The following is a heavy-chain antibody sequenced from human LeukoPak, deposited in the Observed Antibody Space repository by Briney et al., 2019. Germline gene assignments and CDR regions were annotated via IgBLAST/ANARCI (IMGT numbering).Heavy chain of an antibody. Sequence: GGSLRLSCAASGFTFSSYAMHWVRQAPGKGLEWVAVISYEGSNKYYADSVKGRFTISRDNSKNTLYLQMNSLRAEDTAVYYCARSFRTYYYDSSGYSGFDYWGQGTLVTVSS. CDR2: ISYEGSNK. D-gene: IGHD3-22*01. CDR1: GFTFSSYA. J-gene: IGHJ4*02. CDR3: ARSFRTYYYDSSGYSGFDY. V-gene: IGHV3-30-3*01.